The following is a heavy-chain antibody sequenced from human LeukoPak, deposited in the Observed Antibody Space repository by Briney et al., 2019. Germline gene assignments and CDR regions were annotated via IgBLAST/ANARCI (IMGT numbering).Heavy chain of an antibody. Sequence: GGSLRLSCSASGFTFSSYAMHWVRHAPGKGLENVSAISSNGGSTYYADTVKGRCTISRDNSKNTLYIQMSSLRAEDTAVYYCVKNGKKGSSGWYGGFDYWGQGTLVTVSS. CDR3: VKNGKKGSSGWYGGFDY. CDR1: GFTFSSYA. V-gene: IGHV3-64*05. D-gene: IGHD6-19*01. J-gene: IGHJ4*02. CDR2: ISSNGGST.